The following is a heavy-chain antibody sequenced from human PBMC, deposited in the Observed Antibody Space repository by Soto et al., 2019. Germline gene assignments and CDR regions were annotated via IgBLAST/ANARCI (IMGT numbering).Heavy chain of an antibody. CDR2: LSGSGDNT. CDR3: AKLPSPDY. V-gene: IGHV3-23*01. CDR1: GFTFSSYA. Sequence: EVQLLESGGGLVQPGGSLRLSCAASGFTFSSYAMSWVRQAPGKGLEWVSGLSGSGDNTHYADSVKGRFTISRDNSKDTVYLQMNSLRADDTAVYHCAKLPSPDYWGQGTLVTVSS. J-gene: IGHJ4*02.